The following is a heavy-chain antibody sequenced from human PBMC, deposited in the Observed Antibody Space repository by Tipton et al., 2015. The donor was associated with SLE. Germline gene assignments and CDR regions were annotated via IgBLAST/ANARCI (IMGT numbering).Heavy chain of an antibody. CDR2: INHSGST. CDR1: GGSFSGYY. Sequence: TLSLTCAVYGGSFSGYYWSWIRQPPGKGLEWIGEINHSGSTNYNPSLKSRVTISVDTSKNQFSLKLSSVTAADTAVYYCARHAGDYAYFDSWGQGILVTVSP. D-gene: IGHD4-17*01. V-gene: IGHV4-34*01. J-gene: IGHJ4*02. CDR3: ARHAGDYAYFDS.